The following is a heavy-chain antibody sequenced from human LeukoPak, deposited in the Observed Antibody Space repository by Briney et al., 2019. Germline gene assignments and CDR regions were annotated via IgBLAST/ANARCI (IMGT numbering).Heavy chain of an antibody. CDR1: GFTLRSYW. D-gene: IGHD2-15*01. CDR2: INNDGSST. CDR3: AQKGGTDH. V-gene: IGHV3-74*01. Sequence: GGSLRLSCAASGFTLRSYWMHWVRQAPGKGLVWVSRINNDGSSTSYADSVKGRFTISRDNAKNSLCLQMSSLRDEDTAVYYCAQKGGTDHWGQGTLVTVSS. J-gene: IGHJ4*02.